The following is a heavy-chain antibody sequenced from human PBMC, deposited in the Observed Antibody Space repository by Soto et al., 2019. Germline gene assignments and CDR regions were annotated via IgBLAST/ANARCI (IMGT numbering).Heavy chain of an antibody. V-gene: IGHV1-2*02. J-gene: IGHJ5*02. CDR1: GYTFTGYY. CDR3: ARQLSGYSYGPIPNWFDP. CDR2: ISPDSGGA. Sequence: GASVKVSCKASGYTFTGYYIHWVRQAPGQGLEWMGWISPDSGGANYAQKFQGRVTMTRDTSISTAYMELTRLRSDDTAVYYCARQLSGYSYGPIPNWFDPWGQGTLVTVSS. D-gene: IGHD5-18*01.